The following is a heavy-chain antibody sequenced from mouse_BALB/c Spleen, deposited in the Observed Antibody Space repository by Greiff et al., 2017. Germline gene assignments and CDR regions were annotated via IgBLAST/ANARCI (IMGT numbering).Heavy chain of an antibody. Sequence: EVQVVESGGGLVKPGGSLKLSCAASGFTFSSYTMSWVRQTPEKRLEWVATISSGGGNTYYPDSVKGRFTISRDNAKNNLYLQMSSLRSEDTALYYCARSFGTGFAYWGQGTLVTVSA. V-gene: IGHV5-9*03. J-gene: IGHJ3*01. D-gene: IGHD3-1*01. CDR3: ARSFGTGFAY. CDR2: ISSGGGNT. CDR1: GFTFSSYT.